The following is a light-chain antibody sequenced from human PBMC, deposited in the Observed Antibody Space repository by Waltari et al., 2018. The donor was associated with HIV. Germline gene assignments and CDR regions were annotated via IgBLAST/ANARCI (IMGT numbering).Light chain of an antibody. Sequence: QLVVTQSPSASASLGASVKLTCTLSSRHSTYAIAWHQQRPDKAPRYLMKLHNNGSHIKGDGIPNRFSGSSSGAERYLTISSLQSEDEADYYCQTWGTGIQVFGGGTKLTVL. J-gene: IGLJ3*02. V-gene: IGLV4-69*01. CDR3: QTWGTGIQV. CDR2: LHNNGSH. CDR1: SRHSTYA.